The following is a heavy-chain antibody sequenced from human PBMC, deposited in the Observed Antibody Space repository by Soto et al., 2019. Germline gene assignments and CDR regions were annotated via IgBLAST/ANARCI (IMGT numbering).Heavy chain of an antibody. Sequence: SVKVSCKASGGTFSSYAISWVRQAPGQGLEWMGGIIPIFGTANYAQKFQGRVTITADESTSTAYMELSSLRSEYTAVYYCARDNYYDSSGYPASFDYWGQGTLVTVSS. CDR1: GGTFSSYA. CDR2: IIPIFGTA. V-gene: IGHV1-69*13. CDR3: ARDNYYDSSGYPASFDY. J-gene: IGHJ4*02. D-gene: IGHD3-22*01.